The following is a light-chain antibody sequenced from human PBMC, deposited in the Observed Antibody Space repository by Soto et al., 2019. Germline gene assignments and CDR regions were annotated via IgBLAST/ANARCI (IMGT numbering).Light chain of an antibody. J-gene: IGKJ1*01. CDR2: DAS. CDR1: QSVSNF. CDR3: QQYYDWWT. Sequence: EIVLTQSPATLSLSPGERASLTCRASQSVSNFLAWYQHKPGQAPRLLIYDASNTATGIPARFSGSGSGTDFTLTISSLEPEDFAVYYCQQYYDWWTFGQGTKVDI. V-gene: IGKV3-11*01.